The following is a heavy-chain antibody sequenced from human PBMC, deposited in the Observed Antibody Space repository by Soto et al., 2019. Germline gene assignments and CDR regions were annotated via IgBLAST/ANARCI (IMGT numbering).Heavy chain of an antibody. CDR2: IIPIFGTA. V-gene: IGHV1-69*13. J-gene: IGHJ6*02. CDR3: ARALYGSGSYYNGLYYYGMDV. D-gene: IGHD3-10*01. CDR1: GGTFSSYA. Sequence: SVKVYCKAAGGTFSSYAISWGRQAPGQGLEWMGGIIPIFGTANYAQKFQGRVTITADESTSTAYMELSSLRSEDTAVYYCARALYGSGSYYNGLYYYGMDVWGQGTTVTVSS.